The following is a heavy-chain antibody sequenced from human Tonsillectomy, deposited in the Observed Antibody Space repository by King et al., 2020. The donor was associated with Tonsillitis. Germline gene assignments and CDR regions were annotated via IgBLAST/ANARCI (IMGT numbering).Heavy chain of an antibody. D-gene: IGHD4-11*01. J-gene: IGHJ6*03. CDR3: ARETGTVSTGYYYYYMDV. CDR1: GFTFSSYW. CDR2: IKQDGSEE. Sequence: VQLVESGGGLVQPGGSLRLSCAASGFTFSSYWMTWVRQAPGKGLEWVANIKQDGSEEYYVDSVKGRFTISRDSAKNSLYLEMNSLRAEDTAGYYCARETGTVSTGYYYYYMDVWGKGTTVTVSS. V-gene: IGHV3-7*03.